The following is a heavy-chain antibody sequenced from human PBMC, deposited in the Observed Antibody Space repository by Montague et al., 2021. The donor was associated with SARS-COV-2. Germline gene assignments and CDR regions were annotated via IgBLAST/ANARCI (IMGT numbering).Heavy chain of an antibody. CDR3: ARDNYYYDTSGYPDY. CDR1: GFTFSSYE. CDR2: ISSSGITI. Sequence: FRSLSCAASGFTFSSYEMNWLRQAPGKGLEWVSYISSSGITIYYADSVKGRFTISRDNAKNSLYLQMNSLRAEDTAVYYCARDNYYYDTSGYPDYWGQGTLVTVSS. D-gene: IGHD3-22*01. V-gene: IGHV3-48*03. J-gene: IGHJ4*02.